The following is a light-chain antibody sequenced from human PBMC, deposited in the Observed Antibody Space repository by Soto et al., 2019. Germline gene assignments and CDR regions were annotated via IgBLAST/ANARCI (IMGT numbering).Light chain of an antibody. J-gene: IGKJ1*01. V-gene: IGKV3-15*01. Sequence: EIVMTQSPATLSVSPGERATLSCRASQSVSSNLAWYQQKPGQAPNLLIYGASTRASGIPARFSGSGSGTDFTLTISSLQSEDVAVYYCQQYNNWPRTFGQGTKVEIK. CDR1: QSVSSN. CDR3: QQYNNWPRT. CDR2: GAS.